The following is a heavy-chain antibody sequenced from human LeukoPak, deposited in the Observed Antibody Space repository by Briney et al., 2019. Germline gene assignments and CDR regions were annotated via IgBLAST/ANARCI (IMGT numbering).Heavy chain of an antibody. CDR1: GGSISSYY. Sequence: SETLSLTCTVSGGSISSYYWSWIRQPPGKGLEWIGYIYYSGNTDSNPSLKSRVTISVDTSKNQFSLKLSSVTAADTAVYYCARLHKLLWFGELPYYFDYWGQGTLVTVSS. CDR3: ARLHKLLWFGELPYYFDY. V-gene: IGHV4-59*08. CDR2: IYYSGNT. D-gene: IGHD3-10*01. J-gene: IGHJ4*02.